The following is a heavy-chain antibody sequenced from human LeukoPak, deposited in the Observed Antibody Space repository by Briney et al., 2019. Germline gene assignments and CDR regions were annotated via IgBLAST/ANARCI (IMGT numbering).Heavy chain of an antibody. CDR2: IYYSGST. D-gene: IGHD3-22*01. CDR1: GGSISSGGYY. Sequence: SETLSLTCTVSGGSISSGGYYWIWIRQPPGKGLESSGYIYYSGSTYYNPSLKSRVTISVDTSKNQFSLKLSSVTAADTAVYYCARETRYYYDSSGYYPWGQGTLVTVSS. CDR3: ARETRYYYDSSGYYP. J-gene: IGHJ5*02. V-gene: IGHV4-31*03.